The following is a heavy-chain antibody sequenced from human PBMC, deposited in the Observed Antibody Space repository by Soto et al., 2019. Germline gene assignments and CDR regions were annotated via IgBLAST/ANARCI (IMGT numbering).Heavy chain of an antibody. Sequence: QVQLVESGGGVVQPGRSLRLSCAASGFTFSSYGMHWVRQAPGKGLEWVAVISYDGSNKYYADSVKGRFTISRDNSKNTLYLQMNSLRAEATAVYYCAKENYDSSGYALDYWGQGTLVTVSS. CDR1: GFTFSSYG. V-gene: IGHV3-30*18. CDR2: ISYDGSNK. J-gene: IGHJ4*02. D-gene: IGHD3-22*01. CDR3: AKENYDSSGYALDY.